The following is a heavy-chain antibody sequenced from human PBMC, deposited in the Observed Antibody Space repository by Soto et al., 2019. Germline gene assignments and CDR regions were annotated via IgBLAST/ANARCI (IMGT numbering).Heavy chain of an antibody. CDR1: GFTFSTYG. CDR3: AKGVATTRSYYSYYGVDV. Sequence: GGSLRLSCAASGFTFSTYGMHWVRQAPGKGLEWVDLISYDVNNKYYADSGKGRFTISRDNSKNTLFLQMNSLRTDDTAVYYCAKGVATTRSYYSYYGVDVWGQGTMVTVSS. V-gene: IGHV3-30*18. D-gene: IGHD5-12*01. CDR2: ISYDVNNK. J-gene: IGHJ6*02.